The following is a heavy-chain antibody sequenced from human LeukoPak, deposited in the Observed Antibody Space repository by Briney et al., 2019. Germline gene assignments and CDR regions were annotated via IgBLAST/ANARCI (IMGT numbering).Heavy chain of an antibody. Sequence: GGSLRLSCAASGFTFSSYWMSWMRQSPGKGLEWVANIKYDGNEEYYVDSVKGRFTISRDNAKNSLYLQLNSLRVEDTAVYYCKSGGAAPGSFDYWGQGTLVTVSP. CDR3: KSGGAAPGSFDY. D-gene: IGHD1-1*01. CDR2: IKYDGNEE. V-gene: IGHV3-7*01. CDR1: GFTFSSYW. J-gene: IGHJ4*02.